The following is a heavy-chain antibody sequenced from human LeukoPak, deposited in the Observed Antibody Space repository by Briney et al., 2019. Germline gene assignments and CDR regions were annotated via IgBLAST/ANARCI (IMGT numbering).Heavy chain of an antibody. Sequence: GGSLRLSCAASGFTFSSYSMNWVRQAPGKGLEWVSAISGSGGSTYYADSVKGRFTISRDNSKNTLYLQMNSLRAEDTAVYYCAKGAYYYDSSADSWGQGTLVTVSS. CDR3: AKGAYYYDSSADS. CDR1: GFTFSSYS. D-gene: IGHD3-22*01. V-gene: IGHV3-23*01. J-gene: IGHJ4*02. CDR2: ISGSGGST.